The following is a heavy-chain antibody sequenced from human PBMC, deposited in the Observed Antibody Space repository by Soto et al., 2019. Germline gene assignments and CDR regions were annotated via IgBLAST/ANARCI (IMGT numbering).Heavy chain of an antibody. CDR1: GGSISSSGYY. CDR3: ARDAPTRYCSSTSCSDFDY. V-gene: IGHV4-39*07. Sequence: PSETLSLTCTVSGGSISSSGYYWGWIRQPPGKGLEWIGSIYYSGSTYYNPSLKSRVTISVDTSKNQFSLKLSSVTAADTAVYYCARDAPTRYCSSTSCSDFDYWGQGTLVTVSS. D-gene: IGHD2-2*01. J-gene: IGHJ4*02. CDR2: IYYSGST.